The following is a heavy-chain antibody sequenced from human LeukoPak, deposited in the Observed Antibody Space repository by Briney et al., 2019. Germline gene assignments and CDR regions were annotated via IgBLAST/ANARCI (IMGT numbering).Heavy chain of an antibody. J-gene: IGHJ4*02. D-gene: IGHD3-22*01. CDR2: INHSGST. V-gene: IGHV4-34*01. CDR1: GGSFSGYY. Sequence: SETLSLTCAVYGGSFSGYYWSWIRQPPGKGLEWIGEINHSGSTNYNPSLKSRVTISVDTSKNQFSLKLSSVTAADTAVYYCARGSVDNYYDGSGYYADFDYWGQGTLVPVSS. CDR3: ARGSVDNYYDGSGYYADFDY.